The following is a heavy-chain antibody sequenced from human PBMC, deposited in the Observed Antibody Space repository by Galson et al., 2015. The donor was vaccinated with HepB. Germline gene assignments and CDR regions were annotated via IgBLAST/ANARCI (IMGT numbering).Heavy chain of an antibody. D-gene: IGHD3-3*01. CDR1: GDSVSSNSAA. Sequence: CAISGDSVSSNSAAWNWIRQSPSRGLEWLGRTYYRSKWYNDYAVSVKSRVTINPDTSKNQFSLQLNSVTPEDTAVYYCARASLGPYYDFWSGYYEGGYYYYGMDVWGQGTTVTVSS. V-gene: IGHV6-1*01. J-gene: IGHJ6*02. CDR3: ARASLGPYYDFWSGYYEGGYYYYGMDV. CDR2: TYYRSKWYN.